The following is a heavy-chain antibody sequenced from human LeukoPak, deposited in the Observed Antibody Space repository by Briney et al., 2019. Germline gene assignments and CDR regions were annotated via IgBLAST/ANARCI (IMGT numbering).Heavy chain of an antibody. CDR2: ISGTSTYI. D-gene: IGHD5-24*01. CDR3: VRDHQLRDPGC. CDR1: GFAFSTYW. J-gene: IGHJ4*02. Sequence: GGSLRLSCAASGFAFSTYWMNWVRQAPGKGLDWVSSISGTSTYIDYADSVKGRFTISRDNAKNSLYLQMNSLRVEDTAVYYCVRDHQLRDPGCWGQGTLVTVSS. V-gene: IGHV3-21*01.